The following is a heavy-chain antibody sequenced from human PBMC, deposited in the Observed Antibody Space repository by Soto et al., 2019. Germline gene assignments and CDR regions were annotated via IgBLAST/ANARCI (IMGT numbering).Heavy chain of an antibody. Sequence: SETLSLTCTVSGGSISSYYWSWIRQPPGKRLEWIGYIYYSGSTNYNPSLKSRVTISVDTSKNQFSLKLSSVTAADTAVYYCARIWGDDLYGMDVWGQGTTVTVSS. V-gene: IGHV4-59*01. CDR2: IYYSGST. J-gene: IGHJ6*02. CDR3: ARIWGDDLYGMDV. CDR1: GGSISSYY. D-gene: IGHD3-10*01.